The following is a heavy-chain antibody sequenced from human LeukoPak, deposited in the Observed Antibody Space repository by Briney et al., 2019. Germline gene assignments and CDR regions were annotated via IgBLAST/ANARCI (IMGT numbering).Heavy chain of an antibody. CDR2: IWYDGSNK. J-gene: IGHJ6*03. CDR3: AKDYCSSTSCIPGDYYYYYMDV. CDR1: GFTFSSYG. D-gene: IGHD2-2*01. Sequence: QTGGSLRLSCAASGFTFSSYGMHWVRQAPGKGLEWVAVIWYDGSNKYYADSVKGRFTISRDNSKNTLYLQMNSLRAEDTAVYYCAKDYCSSTSCIPGDYYYYYMDVWGKGTTVTVSS. V-gene: IGHV3-30*02.